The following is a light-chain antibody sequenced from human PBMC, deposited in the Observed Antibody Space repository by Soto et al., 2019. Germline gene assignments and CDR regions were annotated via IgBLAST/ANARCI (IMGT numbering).Light chain of an antibody. J-gene: IGLJ1*01. V-gene: IGLV2-18*02. Sequence: QSVLTQPPSVSGSPGQSVTISCTGTSSDVGSYNRVSWYQQPPGTAPKVMIYDVSNRPSGVPDRFSGSKSGNTASLTISGLQAEDESDYYCSSYTSSSTYVFGTGTKVPVL. CDR2: DVS. CDR1: SSDVGSYNR. CDR3: SSYTSSSTYV.